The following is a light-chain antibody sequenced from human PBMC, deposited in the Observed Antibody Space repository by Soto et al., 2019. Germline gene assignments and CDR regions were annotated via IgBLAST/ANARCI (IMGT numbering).Light chain of an antibody. CDR2: GAS. CDR1: QSVSSSY. CDR3: QQYGSSP. V-gene: IGKV3-20*01. J-gene: IGKJ2*01. Sequence: EIVLTQSPGTLSLSPGERATLSCRASQSVSSSYLAWYQQKPGQAPRLLIYGASSSDTGIPDRFSGSSSGTDFTLTISGLEPEDFAVYYCQQYGSSPFSQGTKLEIK.